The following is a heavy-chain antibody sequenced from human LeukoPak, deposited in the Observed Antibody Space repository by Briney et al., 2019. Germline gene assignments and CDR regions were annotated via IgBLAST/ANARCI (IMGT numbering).Heavy chain of an antibody. CDR1: GFTFSNYA. J-gene: IGHJ4*02. D-gene: IGHD2-21*02. CDR2: VSGSGGST. V-gene: IGHV3-23*01. Sequence: PGGSLRLSCAASGFTFSNYAMSWVRQAPGKGLEWVSTVSGSGGSTYYADSVKGRFTISRDNSKNTLYLQMNSLRAEDRAVYYCAKGSFTYCGGDCYPFDYWGQGTLVTVSS. CDR3: AKGSFTYCGGDCYPFDY.